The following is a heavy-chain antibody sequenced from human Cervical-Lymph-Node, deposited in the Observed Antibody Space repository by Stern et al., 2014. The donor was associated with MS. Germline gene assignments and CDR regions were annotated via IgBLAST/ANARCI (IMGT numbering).Heavy chain of an antibody. CDR1: GGSVSNGLYY. CDR3: ARDALTILGTDS. J-gene: IGHJ4*02. CDR2: MSHSGSA. Sequence: QVQLQESGPGLVKPSETLSLTCTVSGGSVSNGLYYWSWIRQPPGKGLEWLGCMSHSGSANYNPSLKSRVTISVDTSNNQFSLNLSSVTAADTAVYYCARDALTILGTDSWGQGTLVTVSS. V-gene: IGHV4-61*01. D-gene: IGHD3-3*01.